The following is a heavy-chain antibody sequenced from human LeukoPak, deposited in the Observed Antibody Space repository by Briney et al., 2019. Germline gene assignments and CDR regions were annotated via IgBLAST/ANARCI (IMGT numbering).Heavy chain of an antibody. CDR1: GFTFSSYG. Sequence: GGSLRLSCAASGFTFSSYGMSWVRQAPGKGLEWVGRSRDKGNRYTTAYAASVRGRFTISRDDSKNSLYLQMSSLKIEDTAVYYCTRLGIAPRDFDYWGQGTLVTVSS. D-gene: IGHD6-6*01. CDR2: SRDKGNRYTT. V-gene: IGHV3-72*01. CDR3: TRLGIAPRDFDY. J-gene: IGHJ4*02.